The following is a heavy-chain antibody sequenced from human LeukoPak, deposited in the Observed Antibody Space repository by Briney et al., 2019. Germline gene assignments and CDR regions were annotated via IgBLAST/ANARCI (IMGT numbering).Heavy chain of an antibody. CDR3: ARRGVNLEFDY. CDR1: GYTFTDYH. J-gene: IGHJ4*02. V-gene: IGHV1-2*02. CDR2: INPNSGDT. Sequence: ASVKVSCKASGYTFTDYHMHWVRRAPGQGLEWMGWINPNSGDTNYAQKFQGRVTMTRDTSITTVYMELSRLRSDDTALYYCARRGVNLEFDYWGQGALVTVSS. D-gene: IGHD4-23*01.